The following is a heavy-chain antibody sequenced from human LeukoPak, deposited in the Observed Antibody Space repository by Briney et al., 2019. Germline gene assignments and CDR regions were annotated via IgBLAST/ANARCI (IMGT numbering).Heavy chain of an antibody. D-gene: IGHD3-10*01. Sequence: SETLSLTCTVSGGTISSYYWSWIRQPPGKGLEWIGYIYSSGSTNYNPSPKSRGTISVDTSKNQFPLKLSSVTAADTAVYYCARRRGAHTANALDIWGQGTMVTVSS. CDR2: IYSSGST. V-gene: IGHV4-59*08. CDR3: ARRRGAHTANALDI. J-gene: IGHJ3*02. CDR1: GGTISSYY.